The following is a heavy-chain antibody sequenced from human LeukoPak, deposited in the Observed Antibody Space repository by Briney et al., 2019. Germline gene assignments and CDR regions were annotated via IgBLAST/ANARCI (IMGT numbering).Heavy chain of an antibody. Sequence: ASVKVSCKASGYTFTSYYMHWVRQAPGQGLEWMGIINPSGGSTSYAQKFQGRVTMTRDTSTSTVYMELSSLRSEDTAVYYCARDLRGYSYYYGMDVWGQGTTVNVSS. CDR2: INPSGGST. J-gene: IGHJ6*02. V-gene: IGHV1-46*01. CDR3: ARDLRGYSYYYGMDV. D-gene: IGHD5-12*01. CDR1: GYTFTSYY.